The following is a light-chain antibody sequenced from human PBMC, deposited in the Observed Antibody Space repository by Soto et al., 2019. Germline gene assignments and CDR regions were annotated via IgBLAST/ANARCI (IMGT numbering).Light chain of an antibody. J-gene: IGKJ1*01. CDR1: QTVSNY. V-gene: IGKV3-11*01. Sequence: IVLTRSPPTLSLSPGSESPLSCRASQTVSNYLAWYQQKPGQAPRLLIYEASNRDTGVPARFSGSGSGTDFTLTISSLEPEDFAVYYCQQYNSWPGTFGQGTKVDIK. CDR2: EAS. CDR3: QQYNSWPGT.